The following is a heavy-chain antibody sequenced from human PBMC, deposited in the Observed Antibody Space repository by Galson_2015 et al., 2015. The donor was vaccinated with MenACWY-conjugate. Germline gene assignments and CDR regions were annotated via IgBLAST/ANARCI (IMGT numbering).Heavy chain of an antibody. CDR1: GYTFTSYG. Sequence: SVKVSCKASGYTFTSYGISWVRQAPGQGLEWMGWISAYNGNTNYAQKLQGRVTMTTDTSTSTAYMELRSLRSDDTAVYYCARARPRDIAAAGPGGWFDPWGQGTLVTVSS. CDR3: ARARPRDIAAAGPGGWFDP. V-gene: IGHV1-18*01. CDR2: ISAYNGNT. J-gene: IGHJ5*02. D-gene: IGHD6-13*01.